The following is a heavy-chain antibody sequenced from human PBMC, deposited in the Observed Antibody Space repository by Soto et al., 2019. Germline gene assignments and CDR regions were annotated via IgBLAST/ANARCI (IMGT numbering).Heavy chain of an antibody. CDR1: GFPFSTYA. D-gene: IGHD3-22*01. V-gene: IGHV3-23*01. CDR2: ISGSDGDT. J-gene: IGHJ4*02. CDR3: AKDPLSMIVVVMPYYFDY. Sequence: PGGSLRLSCAASGFPFSTYAMTWVRPAPGKGLEWVSGISGSDGDTYYADSVKGRFTFSRDNSKNTLYLQMNSLRAEDTAVYYCAKDPLSMIVVVMPYYFDYWGQGTLVTVSS.